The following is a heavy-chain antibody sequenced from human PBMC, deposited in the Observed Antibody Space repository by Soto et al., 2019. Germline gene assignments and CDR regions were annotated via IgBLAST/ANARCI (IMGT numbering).Heavy chain of an antibody. CDR2: INAGNGNT. CDR1: GYTLTSYA. CDR3: ASGAKDIVVVPDAHCGDY. Sequence: QVQLVQSGAEVKKPGASVKVSCKASGYTLTSYAMHCVRQAPGQRLEWMGWINAGNGNTKYSQKVQGRVTITRDTSASPAYMELSSLRSEATAVYYCASGAKDIVVVPDAHCGDYWGQGTLVTVAS. J-gene: IGHJ4*02. V-gene: IGHV1-3*01. D-gene: IGHD2-2*01.